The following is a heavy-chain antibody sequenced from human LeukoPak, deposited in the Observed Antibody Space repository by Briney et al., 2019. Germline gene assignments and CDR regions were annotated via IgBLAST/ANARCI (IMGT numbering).Heavy chain of an antibody. D-gene: IGHD2-21*01. CDR1: GFTFSSYD. V-gene: IGHV3-48*03. CDR3: ASVEDSFDF. CDR2: ISSSGSTI. J-gene: IGHJ4*02. Sequence: QPGGSLRLSCAASGFTFSSYDMNWVRQAPGKGLEWLSFISSSGSTIQYADSVKGRFTLSRDNAKNLLYLQMNSLRAEDTGVYYCASVEDSFDFWGQGTLVTVSS.